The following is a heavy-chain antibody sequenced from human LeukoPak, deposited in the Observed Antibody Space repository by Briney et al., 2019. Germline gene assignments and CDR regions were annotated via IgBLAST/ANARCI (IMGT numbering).Heavy chain of an antibody. J-gene: IGHJ4*02. CDR3: AKDDAWLRFGE. D-gene: IGHD3-10*01. Sequence: GGSLRLSCAASGFTFSSYSMNWVRQAPGKGLEWVSYISSSSSTIYYADSVKGRFTISRDNSKNTLYLEVISLTAEDTAVYYCAKDDAWLRFGEWSQGTLVTVSS. CDR1: GFTFSSYS. CDR2: ISSSSSTI. V-gene: IGHV3-48*01.